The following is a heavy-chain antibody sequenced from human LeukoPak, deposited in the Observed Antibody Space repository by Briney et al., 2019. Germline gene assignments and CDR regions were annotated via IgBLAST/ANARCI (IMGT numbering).Heavy chain of an antibody. V-gene: IGHV3-48*01. J-gene: IGHJ4*02. D-gene: IGHD5-12*01. CDR3: ARDRLRASGYDFDY. CDR2: ISSSSSTI. CDR1: GFTFSSYS. Sequence: PGGSLRLSCAASGFTFSSYSMNWVRQAPGKGLEWVSYISSSSSTIYYADSVKGRFTISRDNAKNSLYLQTNSLRAEDTAVYYCARDRLRASGYDFDYWGQGTLVTVSS.